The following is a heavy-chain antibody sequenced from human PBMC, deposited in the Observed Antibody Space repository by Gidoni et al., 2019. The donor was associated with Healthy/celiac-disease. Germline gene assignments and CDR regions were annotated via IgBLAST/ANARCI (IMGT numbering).Heavy chain of an antibody. CDR3: ARELTVLTGYYFDY. V-gene: IGHV3-7*01. CDR2: IKQDGSEK. Sequence: EVQLVESGGGLVQPGGSLRLSCAASGFTFSSYWMSWVRQAPGKGLEWVANIKQDGSEKYYVDSVKGRFTISRDNAKNSLYLQMNSLRAEDTAVYYCARELTVLTGYYFDYWGQGTLVTVSS. CDR1: GFTFSSYW. J-gene: IGHJ4*02. D-gene: IGHD7-27*01.